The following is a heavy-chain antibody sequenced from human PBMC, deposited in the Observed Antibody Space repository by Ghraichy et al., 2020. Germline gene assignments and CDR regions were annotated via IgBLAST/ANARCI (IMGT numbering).Heavy chain of an antibody. CDR1: GFTFSTYW. J-gene: IGHJ4*02. D-gene: IGHD5-12*01. CDR2: IKQDGDEK. V-gene: IGHV3-7*01. Sequence: GGSLRLSCAASGFTFSTYWMSWVRQAPGKGLEWVASIKQDGDEKFYMDSVKGRFTISRDNAKNSLFLQMNSLRAEDTAVYYCAKDRARGYSGYDSNFDYWGQGTLVTVSS. CDR3: AKDRARGYSGYDSNFDY.